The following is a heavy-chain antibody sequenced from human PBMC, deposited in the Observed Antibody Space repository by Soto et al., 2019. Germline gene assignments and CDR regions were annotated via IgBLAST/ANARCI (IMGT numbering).Heavy chain of an antibody. V-gene: IGHV4-34*01. D-gene: IGHD2-2*01. CDR1: GGSFSGYY. CDR2: INHSGST. Sequence: SETLSLTCAVYGGSFSGYYWSWIRQPPGKGLEWIGEINHSGSTNYNPSLKSRVTISVDTSKNQFSLKLSSVTAADTAVYYCARGRYCSSTSCYQNWFDPWGQGTLVTVSS. CDR3: ARGRYCSSTSCYQNWFDP. J-gene: IGHJ5*02.